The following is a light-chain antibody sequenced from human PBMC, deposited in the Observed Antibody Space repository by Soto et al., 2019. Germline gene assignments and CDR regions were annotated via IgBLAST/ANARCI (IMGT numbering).Light chain of an antibody. Sequence: QSVLTQPPSVSSAPGQKVTISCTGSSSYIGNNYVSWYQQLPGTAPKLLNYEYNKPPSGIPDRFPGSKSGTSATLGITGLQTGDEADYYCRTWDSSLSAYVFGTGIKLTVL. CDR2: EYN. CDR1: SSYIGNNY. V-gene: IGLV1-51*02. CDR3: RTWDSSLSAYV. J-gene: IGLJ1*01.